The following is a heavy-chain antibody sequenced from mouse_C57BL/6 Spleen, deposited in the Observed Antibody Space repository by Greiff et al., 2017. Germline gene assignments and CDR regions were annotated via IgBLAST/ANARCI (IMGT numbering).Heavy chain of an antibody. V-gene: IGHV1-15*01. CDR3: TREGDYDRDWYFDV. J-gene: IGHJ1*03. CDR2: IDPETGGT. D-gene: IGHD2-4*01. Sequence: VQLQQSGAELVRPGASVTLSCKASGYTFTDYEMHWVKQTPVHGLEWIGAIDPETGGTAYNQKFKGKAILTADKSSSTAYMELRSLTSEDSAVYYCTREGDYDRDWYFDVWGTGTTVTVSS. CDR1: GYTFTDYE.